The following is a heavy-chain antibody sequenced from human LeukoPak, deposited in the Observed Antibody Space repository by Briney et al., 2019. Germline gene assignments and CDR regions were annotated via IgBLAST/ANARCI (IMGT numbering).Heavy chain of an antibody. CDR2: IWSDGSKK. D-gene: IGHD3-16*01. V-gene: IGHV3-33*08. Sequence: GGSLRLSCAASGFTFSSYEMNWVRQAPGKGLEWVAIIWSDGSKKYYADSVKGRFTISRDNSKNTLYLQINSLRAEDTAVYYCARHWAGSLDCWGPGTLVTVSS. CDR3: ARHWAGSLDC. J-gene: IGHJ4*02. CDR1: GFTFSSYE.